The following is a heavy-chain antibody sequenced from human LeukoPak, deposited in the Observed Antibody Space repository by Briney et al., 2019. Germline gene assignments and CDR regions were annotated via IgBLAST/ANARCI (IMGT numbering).Heavy chain of an antibody. CDR3: ARGPYYDYVRRTFRYWGFDY. J-gene: IGHJ4*02. CDR1: GGSISNYY. Sequence: SETLSLTCTVSGGSISNYYYNWIRQPPGKGLEWIGSMYYSGSTDYNPSLKSRLTVSIDASKNQFSLKLSSLTPADTAVYYCARGPYYDYVRRTFRYWGFDYWGQGTLVTVSS. V-gene: IGHV4-59*01. D-gene: IGHD3-16*02. CDR2: MYYSGST.